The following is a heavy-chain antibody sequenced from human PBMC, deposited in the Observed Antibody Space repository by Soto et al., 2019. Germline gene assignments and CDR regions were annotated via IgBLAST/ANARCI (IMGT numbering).Heavy chain of an antibody. CDR1: GFTFSTYS. CDR3: AREGGFYQLQVGFYYYGMDV. Sequence: EVQLVESGGGLVQPGGSLRLSCAASGFTFSTYSMTWVRQAPGKGLEWVSYISSSSSTIYYADSVKGRFTISRDNAKNSLYLQMTSLRDEDTAVYYCAREGGFYQLQVGFYYYGMDVWGQGTTVTVSS. D-gene: IGHD2-2*01. CDR2: ISSSSSTI. V-gene: IGHV3-48*02. J-gene: IGHJ6*02.